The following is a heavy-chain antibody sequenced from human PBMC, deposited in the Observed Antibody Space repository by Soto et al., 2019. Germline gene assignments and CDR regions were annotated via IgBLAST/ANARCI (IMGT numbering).Heavy chain of an antibody. J-gene: IGHJ4*02. Sequence: SETLSLTCTVSGGSISSYYWSWIRQPPGKGLEWIGYIYYSGSTNYNPSLKSRVTISVDTSKNQFSLKLSSVTAADTAVYCCARGGTIFGEDYFDCWGQGTLVTGSS. V-gene: IGHV4-59*01. D-gene: IGHD3-3*01. CDR3: ARGGTIFGEDYFDC. CDR2: IYYSGST. CDR1: GGSISSYY.